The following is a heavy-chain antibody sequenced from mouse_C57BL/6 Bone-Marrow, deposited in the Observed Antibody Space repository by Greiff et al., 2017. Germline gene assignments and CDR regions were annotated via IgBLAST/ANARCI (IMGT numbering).Heavy chain of an antibody. CDR2: IRSKSSNYAT. Sequence: EVMLVESGGGLVQPKGSLKLSCAASGFTFNTYAMHWVRQAPGKGLEWVVRIRSKSSNYATYYADSVKDRFTISRDDSQSMLYLQMNNLKTEDTAMYYCVRDLRYGYDGYYAMDYWGQGTSFTVSS. V-gene: IGHV10-3*01. D-gene: IGHD2-2*01. J-gene: IGHJ4*01. CDR3: VRDLRYGYDGYYAMDY. CDR1: GFTFNTYA.